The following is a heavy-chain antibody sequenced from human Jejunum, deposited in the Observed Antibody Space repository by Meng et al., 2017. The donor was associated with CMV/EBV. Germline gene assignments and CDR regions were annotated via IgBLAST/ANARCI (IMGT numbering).Heavy chain of an antibody. V-gene: IGHV3-7*01. Sequence: SCAASGFTFNTYWMTWIRQAPGKGLEWVANINQDGSEKNYVDSVKGRFTISRDNAKNSVYLQLNSLRAEDTAMYSCAGGHSWFDPWGQGTLVTVSS. CDR3: AGGHSWFDP. CDR1: GFTFNTYW. CDR2: INQDGSEK. D-gene: IGHD4-23*01. J-gene: IGHJ5*02.